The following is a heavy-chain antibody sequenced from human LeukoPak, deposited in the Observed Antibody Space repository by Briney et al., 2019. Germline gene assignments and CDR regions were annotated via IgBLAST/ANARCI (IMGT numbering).Heavy chain of an antibody. CDR1: GYTFTSYG. CDR2: ISVYNGNT. V-gene: IGHV1-18*01. Sequence: ASVKVSCKASGYTFTSYGISWVRQAPGQGLEWMGWISVYNGNTNYAQKFQGRVTMTRNTSISTAYMELSSLRSEDTAVYYCARRDYYGSGSYPYYYHNYMDVWGKGTTLTISS. CDR3: ARRDYYGSGSYPYYYHNYMDV. J-gene: IGHJ6*03. D-gene: IGHD3-10*01.